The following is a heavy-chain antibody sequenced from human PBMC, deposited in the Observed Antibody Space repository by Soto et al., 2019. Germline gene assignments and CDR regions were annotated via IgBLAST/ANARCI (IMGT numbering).Heavy chain of an antibody. CDR2: INGGTGQT. CDR1: GSTFTTHA. V-gene: IGHV1-3*01. D-gene: IGHD1-1*01. Sequence: ASVNVSCKSSGSTFTTHAIHWVRQAPGQSLEWMGWINGGTGQTKHSQRFQGRVNITRDTSASTAYMELSSLRSEDTAVYYCARGKGMEENYCYYGLDIWGQGTTVTVS. J-gene: IGHJ6*02. CDR3: ARGKGMEENYCYYGLDI.